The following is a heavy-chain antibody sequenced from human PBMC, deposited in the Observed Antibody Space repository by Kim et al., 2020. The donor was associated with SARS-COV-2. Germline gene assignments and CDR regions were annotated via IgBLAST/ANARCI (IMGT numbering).Heavy chain of an antibody. CDR1: GLTFSTYW. D-gene: IGHD2-2*01. CDR3: ARDRVVPAAMCWFDP. V-gene: IGHV3-7*01. Sequence: GGSLRLSCAASGLTFSTYWMSWVRQAPGKGLEWVANINQDGSEKYYVDSLKGRFTISRDNAKNSLYLQMNSLRAEDTAVYYCARDRVVPAAMCWFDPWG. J-gene: IGHJ5*02. CDR2: INQDGSEK.